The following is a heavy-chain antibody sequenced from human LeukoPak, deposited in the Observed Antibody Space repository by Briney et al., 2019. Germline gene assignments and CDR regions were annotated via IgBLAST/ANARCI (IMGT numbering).Heavy chain of an antibody. V-gene: IGHV3-7*01. CDR1: GFTFSSYW. CDR2: IKQDGSEK. Sequence: GGSLRLSCAASGFTFSSYWMSWVRQAPGKGLEWLANIKQDGSEKYYVDSVKGRFTISRDNAKNSLYLQMNSLRAEDTAVYYCARDSGRVKLYSSSWYYFDYWGQGTLVTVSS. CDR3: ARDSGRVKLYSSSWYYFDY. J-gene: IGHJ4*02. D-gene: IGHD6-13*01.